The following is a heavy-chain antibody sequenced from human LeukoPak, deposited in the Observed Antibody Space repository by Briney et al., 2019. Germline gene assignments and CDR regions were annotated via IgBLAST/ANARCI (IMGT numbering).Heavy chain of an antibody. CDR3: ARAGDSSGYEYYFDY. Sequence: SETLSLTCTVSGGSISSYYWSGIRQPAGEGVEWIGRIYTSGSTNYNPSLQSRVTMSVDTSKNQFSLKLSSVTAADTAVYYCARAGDSSGYEYYFDYWGEGTLVTVSS. CDR1: GGSISSYY. CDR2: IYTSGST. V-gene: IGHV4-4*07. D-gene: IGHD3-22*01. J-gene: IGHJ4*02.